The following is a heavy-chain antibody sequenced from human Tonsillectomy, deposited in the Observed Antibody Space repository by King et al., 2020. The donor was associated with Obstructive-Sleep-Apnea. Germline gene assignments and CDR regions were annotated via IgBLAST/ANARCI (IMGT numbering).Heavy chain of an antibody. CDR3: AKDQADGFQLLPYYFNY. V-gene: IGHV3-23*04. CDR1: GFTFSSYA. J-gene: IGHJ4*02. CDR2: VSGSGGTT. D-gene: IGHD2-2*01. Sequence: VQLVESGGGLVQPGGSLRLSCAASGFTFSSYAMNWVRQAPGKGLEWISAVSGSGGTTYYADSVKGRFTISRDNSKNTLYLQMNTLRAEDTAVYYCAKDQADGFQLLPYYFNYWGQGTLLTVSS.